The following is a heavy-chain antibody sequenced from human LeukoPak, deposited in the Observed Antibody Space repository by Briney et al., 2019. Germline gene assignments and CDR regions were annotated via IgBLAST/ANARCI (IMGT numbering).Heavy chain of an antibody. CDR1: GGSIGSHY. J-gene: IGHJ4*02. Sequence: SETLSLTCTVSGGSIGSHYWSWIRQPPGKGLEWIGYIYYSGSTNYNPSLKSRVTISVDTSKNQFSLKLSSVTAADTAVYYCARAPPYYYDSSGYYPEGFDYWGQGTLVTVSS. CDR2: IYYSGST. V-gene: IGHV4-59*11. CDR3: ARAPPYYYDSSGYYPEGFDY. D-gene: IGHD3-22*01.